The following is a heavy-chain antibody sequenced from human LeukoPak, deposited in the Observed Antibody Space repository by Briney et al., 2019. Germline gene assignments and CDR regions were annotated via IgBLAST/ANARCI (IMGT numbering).Heavy chain of an antibody. CDR3: ARGTVPLDN. CDR1: GVSISSSRYY. D-gene: IGHD3/OR15-3a*01. Sequence: SETLSLTCTVSGVSISSSRYYWGWIRQPPGKGPEWIGSIYYRGSTYYNPSLKSRVTISADTSKHQFSLKLNSVTAADTAVYYCARGTVPLDNWGQGTLVTVSS. J-gene: IGHJ4*02. V-gene: IGHV4-39*07. CDR2: IYYRGST.